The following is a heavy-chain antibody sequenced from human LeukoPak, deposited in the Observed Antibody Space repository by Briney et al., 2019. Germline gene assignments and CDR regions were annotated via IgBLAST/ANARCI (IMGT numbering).Heavy chain of an antibody. D-gene: IGHD3-22*01. CDR3: VRGPEYYYDSSSGNY. V-gene: IGHV3-53*01. J-gene: IGHJ4*02. CDR1: GGSISSSLYY. Sequence: PSETLSLTCTVSGGSISSSLYYWGWVRQPPGKGLEWVSVIYTGGTINYADSVKGRFTISRDNSKNTLYLQMNSLRAEDTAVYYCVRGPEYYYDSSSGNYWGQGTLVTVSS. CDR2: IYTGGTI.